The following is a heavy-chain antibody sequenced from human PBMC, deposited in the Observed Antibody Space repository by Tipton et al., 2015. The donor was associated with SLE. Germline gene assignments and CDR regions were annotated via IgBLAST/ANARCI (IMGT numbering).Heavy chain of an antibody. J-gene: IGHJ4*02. CDR2: IYYSGST. V-gene: IGHV4-59*01. CDR1: GGSISSYY. Sequence: TLSLTCTVSGGSISSYYWSWIRQPPGKGLEWIGYIYYSGSTNYNPSLKSRVTISVDTSKNQFSLKLTSVTAADTAVHYRARGFRYSSGPGAYWGQGTLVTVSS. D-gene: IGHD3-22*01. CDR3: ARGFRYSSGPGAY.